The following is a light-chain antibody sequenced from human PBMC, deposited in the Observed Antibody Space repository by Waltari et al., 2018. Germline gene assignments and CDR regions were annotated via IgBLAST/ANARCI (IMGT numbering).Light chain of an antibody. CDR2: LVS. Sequence: DIVMTQSPLSLSVTPGEPASISCRSSQSLLHSSGNTFLDWYLQKPGQSPQLLIYLVSNLACGVPDRFSGSGSGTDFTLKISRVEAEDVGVYFCMQARQTPWTFGQGTKVEIK. CDR1: QSLLHSSGNTF. V-gene: IGKV2-28*01. CDR3: MQARQTPWT. J-gene: IGKJ1*01.